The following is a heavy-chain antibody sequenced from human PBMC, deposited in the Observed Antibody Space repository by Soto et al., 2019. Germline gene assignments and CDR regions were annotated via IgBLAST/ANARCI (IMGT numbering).Heavy chain of an antibody. CDR3: ARDRGVAPPVAGNTHYYYYMDV. CDR1: GYSFTNYG. D-gene: IGHD6-19*01. CDR2: ISAFNVNT. J-gene: IGHJ6*03. Sequence: QDQLLQSGAEVKKPGASVTVSCKDSGYSFTNYGITWVRQAPGQGLEWMGWISAFNVNTHYAQKLQGRVTMTTDASTSTAFLELRSLRSDDTAVYYCARDRGVAPPVAGNTHYYYYMDVWGKGTTVTVSS. V-gene: IGHV1-18*01.